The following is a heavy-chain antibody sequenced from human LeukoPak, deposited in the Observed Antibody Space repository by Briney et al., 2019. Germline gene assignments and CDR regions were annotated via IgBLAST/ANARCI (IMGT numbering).Heavy chain of an antibody. CDR3: AKALYYYGSGSYNYFDY. J-gene: IGHJ4*02. CDR2: ISGSGGST. D-gene: IGHD3-10*01. CDR1: GFTFSGYA. V-gene: IGHV3-23*01. Sequence: GGSLRLSCAASGFTFSGYAMSWVRQAPGKGLEWVSAISGSGGSTYYADSVKGRFTISRDNSKNTLYLQMNSLRAEDTAVYYCAKALYYYGSGSYNYFDYWGQGTLVTVSS.